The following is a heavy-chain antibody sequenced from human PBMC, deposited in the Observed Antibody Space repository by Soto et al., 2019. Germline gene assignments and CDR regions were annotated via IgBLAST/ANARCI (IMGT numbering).Heavy chain of an antibody. J-gene: IGHJ6*02. V-gene: IGHV3-7*05. CDR1: GLTFSSYW. CDR2: IKQDGSEK. D-gene: IGHD2-2*01. Sequence: PGGSLRLSCAASGLTFSSYWMSWVRQAPGKGLEWVANIKQDGSEKYYVDSVKGRFTVSRDNAKNSLYLQMNSLRAEDTAVYYCARGRYQLLWANYYGMDVWGQGTTVTVSS. CDR3: ARGRYQLLWANYYGMDV.